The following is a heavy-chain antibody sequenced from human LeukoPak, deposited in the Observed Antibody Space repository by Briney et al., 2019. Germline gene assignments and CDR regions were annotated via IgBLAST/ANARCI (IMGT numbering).Heavy chain of an antibody. CDR2: INPNSGGT. V-gene: IGHV1-2*02. J-gene: IGHJ4*02. Sequence: ASVKVSCKASGYTFTGYYMHWVRQAPGQGLEWMGWINPNSGGTNYAQKFQGRVTLTRDTSISTAYMELSRLRSDDTAVCYCAKRSGWYDFDYWGQGTLVTVSS. CDR3: AKRSGWYDFDY. CDR1: GYTFTGYY. D-gene: IGHD6-19*01.